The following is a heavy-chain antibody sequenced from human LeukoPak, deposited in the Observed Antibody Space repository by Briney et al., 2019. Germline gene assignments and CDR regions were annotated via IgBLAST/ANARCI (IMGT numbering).Heavy chain of an antibody. V-gene: IGHV3-33*01. CDR3: ARDPRNVGLAP. CDR2: IWYDGSNK. CDR1: GFTFSSYG. J-gene: IGHJ5*02. D-gene: IGHD2-15*01. Sequence: GGSLRLSCAASGFTFSSYGMHWVRQAPGKGLEWVAVIWYDGSNKYYADSVKGRFTMSRDNVKNTLYLQMNSLRVEDTAAYYCARDPRNVGLAPWGQGTLVTVSS.